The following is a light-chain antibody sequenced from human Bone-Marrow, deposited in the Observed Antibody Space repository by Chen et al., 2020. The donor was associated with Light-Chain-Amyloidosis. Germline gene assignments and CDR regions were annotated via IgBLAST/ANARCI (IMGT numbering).Light chain of an antibody. CDR1: SRDVATYKF. J-gene: IGLJ1*01. CDR3: LSYAGSFTFV. CDR2: EGS. V-gene: IGLV2-23*01. Sequence: QSALTQPASVSGSPGQSITISCTASSRDVATYKFVSWYQKHPGKAPKFIIYEGSKRPSGVSERFSGSKSGKTASLTISGLQADDEADYYCLSYAGSFTFVFGTGTKVTVL.